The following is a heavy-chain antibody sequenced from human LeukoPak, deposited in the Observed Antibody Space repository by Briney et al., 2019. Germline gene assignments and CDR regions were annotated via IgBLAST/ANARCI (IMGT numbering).Heavy chain of an antibody. D-gene: IGHD3-22*01. Sequence: EASVKVSCKASGYTFTSHFMHWVRQAPGQGLEWMGMINPRGGSTSYTQKFQGRVTMTRDTSTRTVYMELSSLRSEDTAVYYCARVKSYYYDTSDKDAFDIWGQGTMVTVSS. V-gene: IGHV1-46*01. CDR2: INPRGGST. J-gene: IGHJ3*02. CDR3: ARVKSYYYDTSDKDAFDI. CDR1: GYTFTSHF.